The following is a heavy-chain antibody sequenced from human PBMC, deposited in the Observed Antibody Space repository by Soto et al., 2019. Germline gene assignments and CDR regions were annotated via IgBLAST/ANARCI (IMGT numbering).Heavy chain of an antibody. V-gene: IGHV1-46*03. CDR2: IDPSGGST. J-gene: IGHJ3*02. CDR3: ASGGASTDYYSSRGGERNAFDI. CDR1: GYTFSSHY. D-gene: IGHD3-22*01. Sequence: QVQLVQSGAGVKKPGASVKVSCKASGYTFSSHYMHWVRQAPGQGLECMGIIDPSGGSTTYEQKFQGRVTMTSDTSTSTVFMELRSLRSEDTAVYYCASGGASTDYYSSRGGERNAFDIWGQGTMVTVSS.